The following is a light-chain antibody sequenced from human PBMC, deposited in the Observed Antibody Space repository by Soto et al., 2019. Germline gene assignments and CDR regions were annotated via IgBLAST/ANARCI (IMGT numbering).Light chain of an antibody. CDR1: SSDVGGYNY. CDR2: EVS. J-gene: IGLJ1*01. CDR3: SSYTSSSTF. V-gene: IGLV2-14*01. Sequence: QSVLTQPASVSGSPGQSITISCTGTSSDVGGYNYVSWYQQHPGKAPKLMIYEVSNRPSGVSNRFSGSKSGNTAPLTISGLQAEDEADYYCSSYTSSSTFFGTGTKVTVL.